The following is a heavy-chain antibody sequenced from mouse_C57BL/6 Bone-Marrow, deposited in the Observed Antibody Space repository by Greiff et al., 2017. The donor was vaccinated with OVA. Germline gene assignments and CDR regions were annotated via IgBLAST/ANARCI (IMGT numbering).Heavy chain of an antibody. J-gene: IGHJ4*01. Sequence: VQLQESGAELVRPGTSVKVSCKASGYAFTNYLLEWVKQRPGQGLEWIGVINPGSGGTNYNEKFKGKATLTADKSSSTAYMQLSSLTSEDSAVYFCAREGYYAMDYWGQGTSVTVSS. V-gene: IGHV1-54*01. CDR2: INPGSGGT. CDR3: AREGYYAMDY. CDR1: GYAFTNYL.